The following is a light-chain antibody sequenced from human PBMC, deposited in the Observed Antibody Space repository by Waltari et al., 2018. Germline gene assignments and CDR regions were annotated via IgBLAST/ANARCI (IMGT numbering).Light chain of an antibody. Sequence: SYVLTQPPSVSVAPGETARLTCGGNNIRSKSEHGYRQRPGQAPVLVISYDSDRPSGIPDRLSGSNSGNTATLTISRVEAGDEADYYCQVWDANTDPGVFGTGTEVTVL. V-gene: IGLV3-21*01. CDR1: NIRSKS. CDR2: YDS. J-gene: IGLJ1*01. CDR3: QVWDANTDPGV.